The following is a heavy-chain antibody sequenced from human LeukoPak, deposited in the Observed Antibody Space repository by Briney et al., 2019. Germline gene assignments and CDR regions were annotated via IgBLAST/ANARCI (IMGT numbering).Heavy chain of an antibody. V-gene: IGHV4-4*07. J-gene: IGHJ4*02. D-gene: IGHD3-10*01. CDR3: ARDTYKYGSSAYYFDY. Sequence: SETLSLTCTVSGVSISSYYWSWIRQPAGKGLEWIGCIDTSGSTNYNPSLKSRVTMSVDTSKNQFSLKLSSVTAADTAVYYCARDTYKYGSSAYYFDYWGQGTLVTVSS. CDR2: IDTSGST. CDR1: GVSISSYY.